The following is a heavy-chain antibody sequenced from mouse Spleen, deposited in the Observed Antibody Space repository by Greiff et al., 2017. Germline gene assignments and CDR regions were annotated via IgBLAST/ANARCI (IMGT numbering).Heavy chain of an antibody. CDR1: GYTFTSYW. Sequence: VQLQQSGTVLARPGASVKMSCKTSGYTFTSYWMHWVKQRPGQGLEWIGAIYPGNSDTSYNQKFKGKAKLTAVTSASTAYMELSSLTNEDSAVYYCTRDWDYGSSPYWYFDVWGAGTTVTVSS. CDR2: IYPGNSDT. D-gene: IGHD1-1*01. J-gene: IGHJ1*01. CDR3: TRDWDYGSSPYWYFDV. V-gene: IGHV1-5*01.